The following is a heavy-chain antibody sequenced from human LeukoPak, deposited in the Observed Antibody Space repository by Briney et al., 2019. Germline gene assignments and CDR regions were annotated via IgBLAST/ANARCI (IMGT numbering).Heavy chain of an antibody. J-gene: IGHJ4*02. V-gene: IGHV3-7*03. Sequence: GGSLRLSCAASGFTFSSYWMSWVRQAPGKGLEWVASIKQDGSEKYYVDSVKGRFTISRDNAKNSLYLQMNSLRAEDTALYYCARVSGSGGSRDFDYWGQGTLVTVSS. CDR3: ARVSGSGGSRDFDY. CDR2: IKQDGSEK. D-gene: IGHD2-15*01. CDR1: GFTFSSYW.